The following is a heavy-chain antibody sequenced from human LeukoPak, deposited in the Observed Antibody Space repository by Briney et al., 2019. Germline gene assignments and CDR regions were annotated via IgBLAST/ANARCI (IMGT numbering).Heavy chain of an antibody. V-gene: IGHV4-34*01. CDR2: INHSGST. D-gene: IGHD3-16*01. CDR1: GGSFSGYY. Sequence: SETLSLTCAVYGGSFSGYYWSWIRQPPGKGLEWIGEINHSGSTNYNPSLKSRVTISVDTSKNQFSLKLSSVTAADTAVYYCARLGGSIYFYYMDVWGKGTTVTISS. J-gene: IGHJ6*03. CDR3: ARLGGSIYFYYMDV.